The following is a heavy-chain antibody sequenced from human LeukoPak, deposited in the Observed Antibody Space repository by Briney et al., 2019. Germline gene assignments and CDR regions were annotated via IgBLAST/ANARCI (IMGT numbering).Heavy chain of an antibody. D-gene: IGHD2-15*01. CDR1: GYRFTSYW. V-gene: IGHV5-10-1*01. CDR3: ARSIQGYCSGGSCYPSFDP. CDR2: IDSSDSYT. J-gene: IGHJ5*02. Sequence: GESLKISCKGSGYRFTSYWISWVRHMPGKGLEWMGRIDSSDSYTNYSPSFQGHVTISADKSIRTAYLKWSSLKASDTAMYYCARSIQGYCSGGSCYPSFDPGGQGTLITVPS.